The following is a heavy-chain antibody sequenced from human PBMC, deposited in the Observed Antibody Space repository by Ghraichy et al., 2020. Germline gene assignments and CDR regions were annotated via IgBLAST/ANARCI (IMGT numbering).Heavy chain of an antibody. V-gene: IGHV4-34*01. CDR3: ARGRRLVVVMRLDY. Sequence: SETLSLTCTVYGGSFSSYYWSWIRQPPGKGLEWIGEIYHSGSTNYNPSLKSRVTISVDTSKNQFSLKLSSVTAADTAVYYCARGRRLVVVMRLDYWGQGTLVTVSS. CDR1: GGSFSSYY. D-gene: IGHD3-22*01. CDR2: IYHSGST. J-gene: IGHJ4*02.